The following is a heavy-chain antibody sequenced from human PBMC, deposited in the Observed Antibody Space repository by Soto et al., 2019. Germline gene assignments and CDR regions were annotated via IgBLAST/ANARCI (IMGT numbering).Heavy chain of an antibody. D-gene: IGHD1-20*01. CDR1: GGSISSGGYY. V-gene: IGHV4-39*01. CDR2: IYYSGST. J-gene: IGHJ4*02. CDR3: ARRGWITGTTGYFDY. Sequence: PSETLSLTCTVSGGSISSGGYYWSWIRQHPGKGLEWIGSIYYSGSTYYNPSLKSRVTISVDTSKNQFSLKLSSVTAADTAVYYCARRGWITGTTGYFDYWGQGTLVTVSS.